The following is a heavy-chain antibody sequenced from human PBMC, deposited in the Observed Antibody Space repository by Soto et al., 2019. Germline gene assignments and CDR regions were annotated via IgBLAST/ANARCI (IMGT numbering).Heavy chain of an antibody. CDR1: GGSFSGYY. V-gene: IGHV4-34*01. CDR3: ARGPYT. CDR2: INHSGST. D-gene: IGHD2-2*02. J-gene: IGHJ4*02. Sequence: SETLSLTCAVYGGSFSGYYWSWIRQPPGKGLEWIGEINHSGSTNYNPSLKSRVTISVDTSKNQFSLKLSSVTAADTAVYYCARGPYTWGQGTLVTVSS.